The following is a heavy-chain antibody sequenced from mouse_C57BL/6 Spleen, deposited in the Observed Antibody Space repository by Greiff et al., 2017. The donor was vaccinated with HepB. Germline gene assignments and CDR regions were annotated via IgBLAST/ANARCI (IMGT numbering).Heavy chain of an antibody. V-gene: IGHV5-15*01. CDR1: GFTFSDYG. CDR2: ISNLAYSI. Sequence: EVKLMESGGGLVQPGGSLKLSCAASGFTFSDYGMAWVRQAPRKGPEWVAFISNLAYSIYYADTVTGRFTISRENAKNTLYLEMSSLRSEDTAMYYCARYGLDGYHWYFDVWGTGTTVTVSS. CDR3: ARYGLDGYHWYFDV. D-gene: IGHD2-3*01. J-gene: IGHJ1*03.